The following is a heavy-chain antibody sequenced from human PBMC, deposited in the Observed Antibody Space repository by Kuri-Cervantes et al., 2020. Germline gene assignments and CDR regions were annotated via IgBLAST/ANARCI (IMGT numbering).Heavy chain of an antibody. CDR2: ISAYSGNT. Sequence: ASVKVSCKASGYTFTSYGISWVRQAPGQGLEWMGWISAYSGNTNYAQKLQGRVTMTTDTSTSTAYMELRSLKASDTAMYYCARPRQIGYRGAFDIWGQGTMVTVSS. CDR1: GYTFTSYG. V-gene: IGHV1-18*01. J-gene: IGHJ3*02. CDR3: ARPRQIGYRGAFDI. D-gene: IGHD5-12*01.